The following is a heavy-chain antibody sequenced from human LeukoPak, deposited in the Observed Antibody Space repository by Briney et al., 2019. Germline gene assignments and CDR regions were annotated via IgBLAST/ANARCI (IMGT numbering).Heavy chain of an antibody. CDR1: GFTFSSYG. CDR2: IRYDGSNK. Sequence: GGSLRLSCAASGFTFSSYGMHWVRQAPGKGLEWVAFIRYDGSNKYYADSVKGRFTISRDNSKNTLYLQMNSLRAEDTAVYYCARGLTTRGIAVAGSDYWGQGTLVTVSS. V-gene: IGHV3-30*02. CDR3: ARGLTTRGIAVAGSDY. J-gene: IGHJ4*02. D-gene: IGHD6-19*01.